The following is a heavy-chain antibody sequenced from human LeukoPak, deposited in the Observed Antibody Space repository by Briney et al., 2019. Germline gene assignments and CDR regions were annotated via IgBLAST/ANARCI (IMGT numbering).Heavy chain of an antibody. CDR2: ISSSGNTI. CDR3: AKVGLVGATRKYGMDV. Sequence: GGSLRLSCAASGFTFSDYYMSWICQAPGKGLEWVSYISSSGNTIYYADSVKGRFTISRDNAKNSLYLQMNSLRAEDTAVYYCAKVGLVGATRKYGMDVWXQGTTVTVSS. D-gene: IGHD1-26*01. J-gene: IGHJ6*02. V-gene: IGHV3-11*01. CDR1: GFTFSDYY.